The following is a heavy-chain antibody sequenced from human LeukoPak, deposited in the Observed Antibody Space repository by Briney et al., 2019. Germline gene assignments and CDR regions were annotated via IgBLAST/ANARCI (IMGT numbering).Heavy chain of an antibody. CDR3: AKSPNFLIASATFDY. V-gene: IGHV3-21*04. CDR2: ISPSSHYI. J-gene: IGHJ4*02. D-gene: IGHD6-13*01. Sequence: GGSLRLSCAGSGFTFSNYSINWVRQAPGKGLEWVSSISPSSHYIYYADSVRGRFTISRDNARNSLYLQMNSLRDEDTAVYYCAKSPNFLIASATFDYWGQGTLVTVSS. CDR1: GFTFSNYS.